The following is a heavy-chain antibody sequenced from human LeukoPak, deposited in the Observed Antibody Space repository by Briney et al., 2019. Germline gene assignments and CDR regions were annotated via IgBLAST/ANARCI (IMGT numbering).Heavy chain of an antibody. CDR1: GGSISSSSYY. V-gene: IGHV4-39*07. J-gene: IGHJ5*01. CDR3: ATDGMVRGPDAWFDS. CDR2: IYYSGST. Sequence: PSETLSLTCTVSGGSISSSSYYWGWIRQPPGKGLEWIGSIYYSGSTYYNPSLKSRVTMSVDTSKNQFSLKLSSVTAADTAVYYCATDGMVRGPDAWFDSWGQGTLVTVSS. D-gene: IGHD3-10*01.